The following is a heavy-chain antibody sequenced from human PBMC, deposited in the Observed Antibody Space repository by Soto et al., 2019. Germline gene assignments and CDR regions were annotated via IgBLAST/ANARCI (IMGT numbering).Heavy chain of an antibody. CDR1: GYTFTSYA. CDR3: ARGSYDFWSGYAYYYYYMDV. CDR2: INAGNGNT. D-gene: IGHD3-3*01. Sequence: QVQLVQSGAEVKKPGASVKVSCKASGYTFTSYAMHWVRQAPGQRLERMGWINAGNGNTKYSQKFQGRVTITRDTSASTAYMELSSLRSEDTAVYYCARGSYDFWSGYAYYYYYMDVWGKGTTVTVSS. J-gene: IGHJ6*03. V-gene: IGHV1-3*01.